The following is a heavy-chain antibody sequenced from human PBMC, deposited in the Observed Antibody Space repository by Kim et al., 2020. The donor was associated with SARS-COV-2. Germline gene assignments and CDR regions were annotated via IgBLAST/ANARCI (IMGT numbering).Heavy chain of an antibody. J-gene: IGHJ5*02. V-gene: IGHV3-13*04. CDR3: TRDLKTLGLDP. CDR2: IGTAGET. Sequence: GGSLRLSCTASGFSFSTYDMQWVRQTTGKGLEWVSTIGTAGETYYAGSVKGRFTISRENAENSFYHQMNRLRAGDTAVYYCTRDLKTLGLDPWGQGTLV. CDR1: GFSFSTYD. D-gene: IGHD3-10*01.